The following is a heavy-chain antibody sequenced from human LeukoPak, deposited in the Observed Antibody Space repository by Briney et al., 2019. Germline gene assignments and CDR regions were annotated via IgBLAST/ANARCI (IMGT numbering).Heavy chain of an antibody. J-gene: IGHJ6*02. CDR2: INTNTGNP. CDR3: ARTLVVAAPDRADYYYGMDV. V-gene: IGHV7-4-1*02. D-gene: IGHD2-15*01. Sequence: ASVKVSCKASGYTFTSYAMNWVRQAPGQGLEWMGWINTNTGNPTYAQGFTGRFVFSLDTSVSTAYLQISSLKAEDTAVYYCARTLVVAAPDRADYYYGMDVWGQGTTVTVSS. CDR1: GYTFTSYA.